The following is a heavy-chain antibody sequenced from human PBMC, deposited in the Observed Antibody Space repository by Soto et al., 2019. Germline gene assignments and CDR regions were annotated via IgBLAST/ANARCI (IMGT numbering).Heavy chain of an antibody. CDR1: GGSISSHY. CDR3: ARQSFSVTPFDY. J-gene: IGHJ4*02. Sequence: SETLSLTCTVSGGSISSHYWSWIRQPPGKGLEWIGYIYSSGSTRYNPSLKSRVTISVDTSKNQFSLKLNSVTAADTAVYYCARQSFSVTPFDYWGQGTLVTVSS. CDR2: IYSSGST. V-gene: IGHV4-59*08. D-gene: IGHD4-17*01.